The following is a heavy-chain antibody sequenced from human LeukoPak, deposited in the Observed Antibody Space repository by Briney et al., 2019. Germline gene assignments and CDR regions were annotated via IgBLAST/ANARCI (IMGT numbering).Heavy chain of an antibody. CDR1: GGSISSYY. CDR2: IYYSGST. D-gene: IGHD6-13*01. CDR3: ARDGGIAAAGPFDY. Sequence: PSETLSLTCTVSGGSISSYYWSWIRQPPGKGLEWIGYIYYSGSTNYNPSLKSRVTISVDTSKNQFSLKLSSVTAADTAVYYCARDGGIAAAGPFDYWGQGTLVTVSS. V-gene: IGHV4-59*01. J-gene: IGHJ4*02.